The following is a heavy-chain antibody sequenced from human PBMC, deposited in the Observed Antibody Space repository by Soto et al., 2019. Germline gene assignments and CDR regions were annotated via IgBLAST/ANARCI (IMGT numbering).Heavy chain of an antibody. CDR3: ARALSGSYDALDI. Sequence: QPGGSLRLSCVASGFTFSTYGMHWVRQAPGKGLEWVAVIWYDGSRKDYADSVKGRFTISRDNSKNTLHLQMNSLRAEDTAVYYCARALSGSYDALDIWGQGTVVTVSS. CDR1: GFTFSTYG. J-gene: IGHJ3*02. CDR2: IWYDGSRK. V-gene: IGHV3-33*01. D-gene: IGHD1-26*01.